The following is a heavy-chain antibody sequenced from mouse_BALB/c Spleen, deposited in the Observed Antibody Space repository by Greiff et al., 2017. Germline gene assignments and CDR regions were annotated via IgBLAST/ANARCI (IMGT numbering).Heavy chain of an antibody. CDR2: INPSNGRT. CDR3: ARYGAMITGFAY. J-gene: IGHJ3*01. CDR1: GYTFTSYL. Sequence: QVQLQQPGAELVKPGASVKLSCKASGYTFTSYLMHWVKQRPGQGLEWIGEINPSNGRTNYNEKFKSKATLTVDKSSSTAYMQLSSLTSEDSAVYYCARYGAMITGFAYWGQGTLVTVSA. D-gene: IGHD2-4*01. V-gene: IGHV1S81*02.